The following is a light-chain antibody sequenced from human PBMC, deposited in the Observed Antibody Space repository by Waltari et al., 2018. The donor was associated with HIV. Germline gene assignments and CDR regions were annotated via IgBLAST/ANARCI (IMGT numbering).Light chain of an antibody. CDR3: QQYSSYPLT. J-gene: IGKJ4*01. CDR2: AAS. Sequence: DIQMTQSPSSLSASVGERVTITCRASRDISNYLVWFQQKPGRAPKSLIYAASNLQSGVPSRFSGSGSGTEFTLAISSLQPEDFATYFCQQYSSYPLTFGGGTKVEVK. V-gene: IGKV1-16*01. CDR1: RDISNY.